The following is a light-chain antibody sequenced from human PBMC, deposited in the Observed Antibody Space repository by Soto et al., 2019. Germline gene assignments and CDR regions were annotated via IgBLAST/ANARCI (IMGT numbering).Light chain of an antibody. V-gene: IGKV3-20*01. Sequence: EIVLTQSPGTLSLSPGERATLSCRASQSVSGNYFAWYEQKPGQAPRLLIYGASTRATGIPDRFSGSGSGTDFTLTISRLEPEDFAVYYCQQYGSSPRTFGQGTKVEIK. J-gene: IGKJ1*01. CDR2: GAS. CDR3: QQYGSSPRT. CDR1: QSVSGNY.